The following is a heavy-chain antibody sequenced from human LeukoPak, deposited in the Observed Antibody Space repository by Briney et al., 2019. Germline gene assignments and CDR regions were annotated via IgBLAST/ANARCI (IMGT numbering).Heavy chain of an antibody. D-gene: IGHD3-3*01. J-gene: IGHJ3*02. CDR1: GYTFTSYY. CDR2: INPSGGST. V-gene: IGHV1-46*01. Sequence: VASVKVSCKASGYTFTSYYMHWVRQAPGQGLEWMGIINPSGGSTSYAQKFQGRVTMTRDTSTSTVYMELSSLRSEDTAVYYCARAGDDFWSGNDAFDIWGQGTMVTVSS. CDR3: ARAGDDFWSGNDAFDI.